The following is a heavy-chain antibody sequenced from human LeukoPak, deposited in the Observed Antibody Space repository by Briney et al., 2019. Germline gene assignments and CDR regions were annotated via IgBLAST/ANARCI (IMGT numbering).Heavy chain of an antibody. CDR1: GGSFSGYY. CDR3: ASGRGSGSYFDGD. CDR2: INRGGST. D-gene: IGHD3-10*01. V-gene: IGHV4-34*01. J-gene: IGHJ4*02. Sequence: PSETLSLTCAVYGGSFSGYYWSWIRQPPGKGLEWIGEINRGGSTNYNPSLNSRVTISVDSSKNQFSLKLSSVTAADTAVYYCASGRGSGSYFDGDWGQGTLVTVSS.